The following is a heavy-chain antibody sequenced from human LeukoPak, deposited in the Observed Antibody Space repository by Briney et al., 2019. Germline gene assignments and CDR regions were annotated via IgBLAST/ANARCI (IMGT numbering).Heavy chain of an antibody. Sequence: GGSLRLSCAAAGFTVSNNYMSWGRHAPGKGLEWVSDIYSGGATYYADSVKGRFTISRDNSKNTLYLQMNSLRDEDMAVYYCARKYYYDSSGSDAFDIWGQGTMVTVSS. CDR1: GFTVSNNY. CDR2: IYSGGAT. V-gene: IGHV3-53*01. D-gene: IGHD3-22*01. J-gene: IGHJ3*02. CDR3: ARKYYYDSSGSDAFDI.